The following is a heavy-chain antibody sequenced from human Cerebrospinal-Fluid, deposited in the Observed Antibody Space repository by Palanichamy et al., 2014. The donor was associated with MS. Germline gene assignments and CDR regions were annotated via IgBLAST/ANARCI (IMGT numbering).Heavy chain of an antibody. CDR1: GFTFSKYA. V-gene: IGHV3-23*01. D-gene: IGHD1-26*01. Sequence: EVQLLESGGGLVQPGGSLRLSCVASGFTFSKYAMSWVRQAPGKGLEWVAGISDSAGSTYYAGSVKGRFTISRDNSANTLFLQMNNLRAGDTAVYYCSKDAHPSPTLGATHFDSWGQGTLVTVSS. CDR2: ISDSAGST. CDR3: SKDAHPSPTLGATHFDS. J-gene: IGHJ4*02.